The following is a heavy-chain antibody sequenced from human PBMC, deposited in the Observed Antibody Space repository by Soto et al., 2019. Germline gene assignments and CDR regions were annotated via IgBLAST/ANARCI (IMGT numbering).Heavy chain of an antibody. CDR1: GFTFSSYA. CDR2: ISGSGGSTI. D-gene: IGHD6-19*01. V-gene: IGHV3-23*01. J-gene: IGHJ4*02. CDR3: ASSSIAVAGIDFDY. Sequence: GGSLRLSCAASGFTFSSYAMSWVRQAPGKGLEWVSAISGSGGSTIYYADSVKGRFTISRDNAKNSLYLQMDSLRAEDTAVYYCASSSIAVAGIDFDYWGQGTLVTVSS.